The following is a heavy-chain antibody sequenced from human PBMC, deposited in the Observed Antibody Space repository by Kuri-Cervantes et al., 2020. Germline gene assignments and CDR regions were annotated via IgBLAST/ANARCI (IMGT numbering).Heavy chain of an antibody. J-gene: IGHJ4*02. CDR3: AKEDYAMNY. D-gene: IGHD3-16*01. CDR2: IGTAGDT. Sequence: GESLKISCAASGFTFSDNDMHWVRQGTGKGLEWVSTIGTAGDTYYPGSVKGRFTISRDNSKNTLYLQMNSLRAEDTAVYYCAKEDYAMNYWGQGTLVTVSS. V-gene: IGHV3-13*01. CDR1: GFTFSDND.